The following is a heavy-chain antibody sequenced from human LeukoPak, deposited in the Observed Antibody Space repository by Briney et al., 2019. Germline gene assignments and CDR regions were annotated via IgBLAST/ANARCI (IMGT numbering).Heavy chain of an antibody. J-gene: IGHJ4*02. CDR2: INHSGST. CDR1: GGSFSGYY. Sequence: SETLSLTCAVYGGSFSGYYWSWIRKPPGKGLEWIGEINHSGSTNYNPSLKSRVTISVDTSKNQFSLKLSSVTAADTAVYYCAREAYCGGDCYPGSSYWGQGTLVTVSS. CDR3: AREAYCGGDCYPGSSY. D-gene: IGHD2-21*02. V-gene: IGHV4-34*01.